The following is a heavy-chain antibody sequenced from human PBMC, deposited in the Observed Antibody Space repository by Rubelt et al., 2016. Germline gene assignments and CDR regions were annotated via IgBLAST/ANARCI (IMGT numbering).Heavy chain of an antibody. V-gene: IGHV3-74*01. CDR1: GFTFSSYW. J-gene: IGHJ3*02. Sequence: EVQLVESGGGLVKPGGSLRLSCAASGFTFSSYWMHWVRQAPGKGLVWVSRINSDGSSTSYADSVKGRFTISRDKAKTTLYLQMNSLRAEDTAVYYCAREGPIAVADAFDIWGQGTMVTVSS. CDR2: INSDGSST. D-gene: IGHD6-19*01. CDR3: AREGPIAVADAFDI.